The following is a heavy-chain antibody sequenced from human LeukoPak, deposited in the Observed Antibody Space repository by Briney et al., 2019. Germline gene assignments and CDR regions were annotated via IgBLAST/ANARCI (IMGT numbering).Heavy chain of an antibody. Sequence: GASVEVSCTVSGYTLTELSMHWVRQAPGKGLEWMGGFDPEDGETIYAQKFQGRVTMTEDTSTDTAYMELSSLRSEDTAVYYCATLNLWFAFDIWGQGTMVTVSS. CDR3: ATLNLWFAFDI. CDR2: FDPEDGET. J-gene: IGHJ3*02. V-gene: IGHV1-24*01. D-gene: IGHD3-10*01. CDR1: GYTLTELS.